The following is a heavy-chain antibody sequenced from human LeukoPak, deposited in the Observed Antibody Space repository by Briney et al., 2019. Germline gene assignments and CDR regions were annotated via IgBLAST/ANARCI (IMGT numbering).Heavy chain of an antibody. CDR1: GYSISSGYY. Sequence: KPSETLSLTCTVSGYSISSGYYWGWIRQPPGKGLEWIGSTYHSGSTYYNPSRKSRVTISVDTSKNQFSLKLSSVTAANTAVYYCARLLSYDFWSGYLPGAFDIWGQGTMVTVFS. V-gene: IGHV4-38-2*02. CDR2: TYHSGST. J-gene: IGHJ3*02. D-gene: IGHD3-3*01. CDR3: ARLLSYDFWSGYLPGAFDI.